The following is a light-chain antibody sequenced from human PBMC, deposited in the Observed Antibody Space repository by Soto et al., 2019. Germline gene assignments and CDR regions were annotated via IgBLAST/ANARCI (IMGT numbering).Light chain of an antibody. CDR1: QSVSSN. CDR3: QQYNSWLT. Sequence: IVMTQSPATLSVSPAERATLSCRASQSVSSNLAWYQQKPGQAPRLLIYDASTRATGIPARFSGSGSGTEFALTISSLQSEDFAVYYCQQYNSWLTFGGGTKVEIK. V-gene: IGKV3-15*01. CDR2: DAS. J-gene: IGKJ4*01.